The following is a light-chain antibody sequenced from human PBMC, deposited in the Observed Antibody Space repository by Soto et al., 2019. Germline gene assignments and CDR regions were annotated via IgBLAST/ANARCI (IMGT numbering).Light chain of an antibody. Sequence: DIQMTQSPSTLSASIGDRVTITCRASQSVSDYLAWYQQRPGKAPKLMIYKASTLETGFPSRFSGSGSGTEFTLTISSLQPDDFAAYYCQQHTSSIPFGGVTKLDIK. CDR1: QSVSDY. J-gene: IGKJ4*01. CDR2: KAS. V-gene: IGKV1-5*03. CDR3: QQHTSSIP.